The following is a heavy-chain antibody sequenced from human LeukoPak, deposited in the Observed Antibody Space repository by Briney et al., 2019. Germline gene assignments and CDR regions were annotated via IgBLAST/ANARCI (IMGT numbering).Heavy chain of an antibody. V-gene: IGHV2-5*02. CDR1: GFSLSTSGVG. D-gene: IGHD4-23*01. CDR2: TYWDDDE. CDR3: ALSCGGGNSAYFDY. J-gene: IGHJ4*02. Sequence: SGPTLVRPTQTLTLTCTFSGFSLSTSGVGVGWIRQPPGKALEWLAVTYWDDDERYSPSLKSRLTITKDTSKNQVVLTMTNMDPVDTATYYCALSCGGGNSAYFDYWGQGTLVTVSS.